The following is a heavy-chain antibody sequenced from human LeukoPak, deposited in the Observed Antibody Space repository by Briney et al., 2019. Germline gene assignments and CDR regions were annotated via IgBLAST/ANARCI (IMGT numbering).Heavy chain of an antibody. CDR1: GFTFSSYE. J-gene: IGHJ5*01. D-gene: IGHD3-10*01. V-gene: IGHV3-48*03. CDR3: ARGITMVRGIPNWFDS. Sequence: GGSLRLSCAASGFTFSSYEMNWVRQAPGKGLEWVSYISSSGSTIYYADSVKGRFTISRDSTKNSLYLQMNSLRAEDTAVYYCARGITMVRGIPNWFDSWGQGTLVTVSS. CDR2: ISSSGSTI.